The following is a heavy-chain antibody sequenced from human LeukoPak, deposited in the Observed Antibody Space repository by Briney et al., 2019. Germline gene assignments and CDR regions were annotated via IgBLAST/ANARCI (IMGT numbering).Heavy chain of an antibody. CDR2: ISNDGSIT. CDR1: GFSFSSYG. CDR3: ARDPVEWEQLLDY. Sequence: PGGSLRLSCAASGFSFSSYGMHWVRQAPGKGLEWVAVISNDGSITKYGDSVKGRFTISRDNARNSVYLQMNSLRVEDTAVYYCARDPVEWEQLLDYWGQGTLVTVSS. V-gene: IGHV3-30*03. D-gene: IGHD1-26*01. J-gene: IGHJ4*02.